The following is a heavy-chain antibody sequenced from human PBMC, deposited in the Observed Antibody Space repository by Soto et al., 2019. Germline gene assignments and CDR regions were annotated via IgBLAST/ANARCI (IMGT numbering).Heavy chain of an antibody. D-gene: IGHD6-19*01. CDR3: ARPAVAGTNYYFDL. J-gene: IGHJ2*01. CDR2: IDPSDSYT. CDR1: GYISTNYW. V-gene: IGHV5-10-1*01. Sequence: PGESLKISCKGSGYISTNYWISWVRQTPGKGLEWMGRIDPSDSYTNYSPSFQGHVTISADKSISTAYLQWSSLKASDTGMYYCARPAVAGTNYYFDLWGRGTLVTVSS.